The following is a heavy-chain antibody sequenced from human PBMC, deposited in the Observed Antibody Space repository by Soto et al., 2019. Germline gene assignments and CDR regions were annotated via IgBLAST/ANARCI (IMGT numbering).Heavy chain of an antibody. CDR2: IRNSGGFT. CDR1: GFTFNNYA. D-gene: IGHD1-26*01. Sequence: VQLLESGGGLVQPGGSLRLSCAASGFTFNNYAMNWVRQAPGKGLEWVSAIRNSGGFTYYADSVKGGFTISRDNSKNTLYLHMNSLRAEDTALYYCAKDYFETKGPYFFDYWGQGTLVTVSS. CDR3: AKDYFETKGPYFFDY. J-gene: IGHJ4*02. V-gene: IGHV3-23*01.